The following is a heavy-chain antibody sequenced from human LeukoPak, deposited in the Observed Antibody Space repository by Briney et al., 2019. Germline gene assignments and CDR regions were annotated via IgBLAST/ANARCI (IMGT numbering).Heavy chain of an antibody. CDR2: IYYSGTT. D-gene: IGHD6-19*01. Sequence: PSETLSLTCTVSGDSISSGGYFWTWIRQHPGKGLEWIGYIYYSGTTYYNPSLKSRVTMSVDTSKNQFSLKLSSVTAADTAVYYCARAFGYSSGWYGRDTGLEAYFDYWGQGTLVTVSS. J-gene: IGHJ4*02. CDR3: ARAFGYSSGWYGRDTGLEAYFDY. V-gene: IGHV4-31*03. CDR1: GDSISSGGYF.